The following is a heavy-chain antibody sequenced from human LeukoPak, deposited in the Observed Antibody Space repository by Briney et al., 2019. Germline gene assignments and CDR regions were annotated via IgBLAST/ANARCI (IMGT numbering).Heavy chain of an antibody. CDR3: ARGYCSGGSCYLGPWEFDY. Sequence: PSETLSLTCTVSGGSISSSSYYWGWIRQPPGKGLEWIGSIYYSGSTYYNPSLKSRVTISVDTSKNQFSLKPSSVTAADTAVYYCARGYCSGGSCYLGPWEFDYWGQGTLVTVSS. CDR2: IYYSGST. V-gene: IGHV4-39*07. D-gene: IGHD2-15*01. CDR1: GGSISSSSYY. J-gene: IGHJ4*02.